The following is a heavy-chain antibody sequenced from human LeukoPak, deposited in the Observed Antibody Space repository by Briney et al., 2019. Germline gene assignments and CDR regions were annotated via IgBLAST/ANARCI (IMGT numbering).Heavy chain of an antibody. V-gene: IGHV3-23*01. CDR3: AKGFYDTSGYYNYFDY. Sequence: GGSLRLSCAASGFSFSTYWMHWVRQAPGKGLEWVSTISGSGGSTYYADSVKGRFTISRDNSKNTLYLQMSSLRAEDTAVYYCAKGFYDTSGYYNYFDYWGQGTLVTVSS. D-gene: IGHD3-22*01. J-gene: IGHJ4*02. CDR1: GFSFSTYW. CDR2: ISGSGGST.